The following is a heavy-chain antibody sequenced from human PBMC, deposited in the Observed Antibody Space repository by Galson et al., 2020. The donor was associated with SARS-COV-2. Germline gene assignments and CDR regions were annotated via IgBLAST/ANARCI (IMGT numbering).Heavy chain of an antibody. CDR3: ARQVVAKTYYFDY. D-gene: IGHD2-15*01. J-gene: IGHJ4*02. CDR2: IHCTGST. Sequence: PSETLSLTCIVSAYSINSGSYWMWIRLSPERGLEWIANIHCTGSTYYKPSLKSLATISVDTSKNQFSWRPNSMTAADTAVYYCARQVVAKTYYFDYWGRGILATVSS. CDR1: AYSINSGSY. V-gene: IGHV4-38-2*02.